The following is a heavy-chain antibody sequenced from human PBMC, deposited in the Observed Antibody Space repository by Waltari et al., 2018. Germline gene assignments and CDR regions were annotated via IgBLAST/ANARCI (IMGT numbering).Heavy chain of an antibody. V-gene: IGHV1-69*05. CDR1: GGTFSSYA. J-gene: IGHJ4*02. D-gene: IGHD2-15*01. CDR3: ARWVATYCSGGSCYPNYFDY. CDR2: SIPNVGTA. Sequence: QVQLVQSGAEVKKPGSSVKVSCKASGGTFSSYAISWVRHAPGQGLEWMGGSIPNVGTANYAQKFQGRVTITTDESTSKAYMELSRLRSEDTAVYYCARWVATYCSGGSCYPNYFDYWGQGTLVTVSS.